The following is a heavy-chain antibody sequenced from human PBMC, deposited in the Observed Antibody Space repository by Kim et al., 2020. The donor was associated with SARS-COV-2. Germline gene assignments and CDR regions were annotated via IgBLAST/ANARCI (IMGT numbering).Heavy chain of an antibody. D-gene: IGHD3-22*01. CDR2: IIPILGIA. CDR1: GGTFSSYT. CDR3: AKSSGYYYEGFDY. J-gene: IGHJ4*02. V-gene: IGHV1-69*02. Sequence: SVKVSCKASGGTFSSYTISWVRQAPGQGLEWMGRIIPILGIANYAQKFQGRVTITADKSTSTAYMELSSLRSEETAVYYCAKSSGYYYEGFDYWGQGSLVTVSS.